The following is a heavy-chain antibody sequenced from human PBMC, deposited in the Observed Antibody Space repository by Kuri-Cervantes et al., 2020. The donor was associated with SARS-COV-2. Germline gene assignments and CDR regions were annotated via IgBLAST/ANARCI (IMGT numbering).Heavy chain of an antibody. V-gene: IGHV4-61*01. CDR2: IYYSGST. Sequence: SETLSLTCTVSGGSISSSSYYWGWIRQPPGKGLEWIGYIYYSGSTNYNPSLKSRVTISVDTSKNQFSLKLSSVTAADTAVYYCARDSEVWSGSFDIWGQGTMVTVSS. CDR1: GGSISSSSYY. CDR3: ARDSEVWSGSFDI. D-gene: IGHD3-3*01. J-gene: IGHJ3*02.